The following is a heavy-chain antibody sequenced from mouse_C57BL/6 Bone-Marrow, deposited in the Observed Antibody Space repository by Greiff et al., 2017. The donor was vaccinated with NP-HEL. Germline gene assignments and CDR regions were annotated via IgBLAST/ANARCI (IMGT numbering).Heavy chain of an antibody. CDR3: ARRFPRSCFDV. V-gene: IGHV5-12*01. J-gene: IGHJ1*03. Sequence: EVMLVESGGGLVQPGGSLKLSCAASGFTFSDYYMYWVRQTPEKRLEWVAYISNGGGSTYYPDTVKGRFTISRDNAKNTLYLQMSRLKSEDTAMYYCARRFPRSCFDVWGTGTTVTVSS. CDR1: GFTFSDYY. CDR2: ISNGGGST.